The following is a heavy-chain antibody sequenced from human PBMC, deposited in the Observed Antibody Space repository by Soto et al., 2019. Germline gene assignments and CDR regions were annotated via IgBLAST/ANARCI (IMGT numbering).Heavy chain of an antibody. D-gene: IGHD1-20*01. CDR1: GFTFSNAW. V-gene: IGHV3-15*01. CDR2: IKSKTDGGTK. J-gene: IGHJ6*02. CDR3: TTDHLPYNGKRYYYYGMDV. Sequence: GGSLRLSCAASGFTFSNAWMSWVRQAPGKGLEWVGRIKSKTDGGTKDYAAPVKGRFTISGDDSKNTLYLQMNSLKTEDTAVYYCTTDHLPYNGKRYYYYGMDVWGQGTTVTVSS.